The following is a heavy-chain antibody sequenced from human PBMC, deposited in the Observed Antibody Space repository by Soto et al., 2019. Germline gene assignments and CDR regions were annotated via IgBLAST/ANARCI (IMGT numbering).Heavy chain of an antibody. D-gene: IGHD3-22*01. J-gene: IGHJ4*02. CDR3: AKDRSPYYYDSSGYYYDY. CDR2: ISGSGGST. Sequence: PGGSLRLSCAASGFTFSSYAMSWVRQAPGKGLEWVSAISGSGGSTYYADSVKGRFTISRDNSKNTLYLQMNSLRAEDTAVYYCAKDRSPYYYDSSGYYYDYWGQGTLVTAPQ. CDR1: GFTFSSYA. V-gene: IGHV3-23*01.